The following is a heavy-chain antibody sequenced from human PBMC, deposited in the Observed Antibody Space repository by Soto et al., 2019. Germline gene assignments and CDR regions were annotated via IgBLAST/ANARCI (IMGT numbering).Heavy chain of an antibody. CDR3: AREFVAVPAARGFDY. V-gene: IGHV1-3*01. Sequence: ASVKVSCQASGYTCTSYAMHWVRQAPGQRLEWMGWINAGNGNTKYSQKFQGRVTITRDTSASTAYMELSNLRSEDTAVYYCAREFVAVPAARGFDYWGQGTLVTVSS. J-gene: IGHJ4*02. CDR1: GYTCTSYA. CDR2: INAGNGNT. D-gene: IGHD2-2*01.